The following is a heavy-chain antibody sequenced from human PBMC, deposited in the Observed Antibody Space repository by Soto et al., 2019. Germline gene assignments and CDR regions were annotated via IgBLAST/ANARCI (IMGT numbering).Heavy chain of an antibody. Sequence: SETLSLTCTVSGGSMSDYYWAWIRQPPGKGLEWIGYIYYSGSTNYNPSLKSRVTISVDTSKNQFSLKLSSVTAADTAVYYCASSNIAAAGFYYYGMDVWGRGTTVTVSS. J-gene: IGHJ6*02. CDR2: IYYSGST. CDR1: GGSMSDYY. CDR3: ASSNIAAAGFYYYGMDV. V-gene: IGHV4-59*01. D-gene: IGHD6-13*01.